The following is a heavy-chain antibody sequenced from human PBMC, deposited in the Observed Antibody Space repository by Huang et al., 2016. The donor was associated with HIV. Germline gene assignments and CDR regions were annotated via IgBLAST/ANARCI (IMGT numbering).Heavy chain of an antibody. D-gene: IGHD5-12*01. CDR1: GGSLLGPQ. CDR2: INPSGST. Sequence: QVQLQQWGAGLLKPSETLSLTCAFYGGSLLGPQGSWIRRPRGRGLEGMGGINPSGSTNYNPALKSRVTISVDTSKNQCSLQLTSVTAADSAVYYCARGGMGRWLQWKTFDIWGQGTMVTVSS. V-gene: IGHV4-34*01. J-gene: IGHJ3*02. CDR3: ARGGMGRWLQWKTFDI.